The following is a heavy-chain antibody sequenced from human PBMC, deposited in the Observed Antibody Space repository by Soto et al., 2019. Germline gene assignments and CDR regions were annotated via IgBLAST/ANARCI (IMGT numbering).Heavy chain of an antibody. Sequence: ASVKVSCKASGDNFTSYYMHWVRQAPGQGLEWMGIINPSGDTSYAQKFQGRVTMTRDTSTSTVYMELSSLRSEDTAVYYCARGGVFFFAAPTNPFDYWGQGTLVTVSS. D-gene: IGHD3-10*01. CDR3: ARGGVFFFAAPTNPFDY. CDR2: INPSGDT. J-gene: IGHJ4*02. CDR1: GDNFTSYY. V-gene: IGHV1-46*01.